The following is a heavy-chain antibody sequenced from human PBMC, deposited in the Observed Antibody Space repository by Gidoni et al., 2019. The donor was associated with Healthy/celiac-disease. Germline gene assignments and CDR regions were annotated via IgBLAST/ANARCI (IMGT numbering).Heavy chain of an antibody. CDR2: IYSGGST. CDR3: AREKDFWSGYNY. Sequence: EVQLVASGGGLVQPGGSLRLSCAASGFTVSSNYMSWVRQAPGKGLEWVSVIYSGGSTYYADSVKGRFTISRDNSKNTLYLQMNSLRAEDTAVYYCAREKDFWSGYNYWGQGTLVTVSS. J-gene: IGHJ4*02. V-gene: IGHV3-66*01. D-gene: IGHD3-3*01. CDR1: GFTVSSNY.